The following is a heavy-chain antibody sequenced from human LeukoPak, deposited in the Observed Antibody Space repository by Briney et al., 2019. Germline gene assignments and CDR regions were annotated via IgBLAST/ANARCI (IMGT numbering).Heavy chain of an antibody. D-gene: IGHD3-9*01. CDR1: GYTFTGYY. J-gene: IGHJ5*02. CDR2: INSNSGGT. CDR3: ARNYDILTGGWFDP. Sequence: ASVKVSCKASGYTFTGYYMHWVRQAPGQGLERMGWINSNSGGTNYAQKFQGRVTMTRDTSISTAYMELSRLRSDDTAVYYCARNYDILTGGWFDPWGQGTLVTVSS. V-gene: IGHV1-2*02.